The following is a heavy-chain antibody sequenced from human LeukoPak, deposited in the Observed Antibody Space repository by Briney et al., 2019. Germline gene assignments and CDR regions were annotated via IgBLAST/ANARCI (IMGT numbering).Heavy chain of an antibody. CDR3: ARDVGHSGYDLYDY. CDR2: MKHDGNEK. Sequence: GGSLRLSCVDSGITFSKYWMNWVRQAPGKGLEWVANMKHDGNEKHYVDSVEGRFTISRDNAKSSLYLQMNNLRAEDTAVYYCARDVGHSGYDLYDYWGQGTLVTVSS. D-gene: IGHD5-12*01. J-gene: IGHJ4*02. V-gene: IGHV3-7*01. CDR1: GITFSKYW.